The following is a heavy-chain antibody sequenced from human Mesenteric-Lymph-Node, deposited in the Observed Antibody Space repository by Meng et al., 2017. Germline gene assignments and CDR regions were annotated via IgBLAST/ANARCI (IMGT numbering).Heavy chain of an antibody. Sequence: QVQLQQWGAGLLKPSETLSLTCAVHGGSFSGYYWSGIRQPLGKGLEWIGEINHSGSTNYNPSLKSRITISVDTSKNQFSLKLSSVTAADTAVYYCARGGGNSWYIDYWGQGTLVTVSS. V-gene: IGHV4-34*01. CDR2: INHSGST. CDR3: ARGGGNSWYIDY. J-gene: IGHJ4*02. D-gene: IGHD6-13*01. CDR1: GGSFSGYY.